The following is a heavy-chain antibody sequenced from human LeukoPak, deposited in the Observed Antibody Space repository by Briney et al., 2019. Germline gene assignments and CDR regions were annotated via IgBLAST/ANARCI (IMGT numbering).Heavy chain of an antibody. D-gene: IGHD3-16*01. CDR2: IDPSDSYS. V-gene: IGHV5-10-1*01. CDR1: GYSFTSYW. Sequence: GESLKISCKGSGYSFTSYWINWVRQMPGKGLEWMGRIDPSDSYSNNSPSFQGHVTISADKSINTAYLQWSSLKASDTAMYYCARRRGGFDYWGQGTLVTVSS. J-gene: IGHJ4*02. CDR3: ARRRGGFDY.